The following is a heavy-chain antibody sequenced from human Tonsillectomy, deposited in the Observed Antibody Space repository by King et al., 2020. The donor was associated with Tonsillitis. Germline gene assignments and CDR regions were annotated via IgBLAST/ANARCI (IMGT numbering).Heavy chain of an antibody. CDR1: GGSISSGSYY. V-gene: IGHV4-61*02. J-gene: IGHJ4*02. CDR2: IYTSGST. D-gene: IGHD3-3*01. CDR3: ARFSTIFGVARFDY. Sequence: VQLQESGPGLVKPSQTLSLTCTVSGGSISSGSYYWSWIRQPAGKGLEWIGRIYTSGSTNYNPSLKSRVTMSVDTSKNQFSLKLSSVTAADTAVYYCARFSTIFGVARFDYWGQGTLVTVSS.